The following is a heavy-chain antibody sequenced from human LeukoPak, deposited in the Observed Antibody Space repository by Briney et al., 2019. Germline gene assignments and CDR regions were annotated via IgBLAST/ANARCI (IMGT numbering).Heavy chain of an antibody. CDR2: INHSGST. CDR3: ARETPHHDILTGTIDY. D-gene: IGHD3-9*01. Sequence: ASETLSLTCAVYGGSFSGYYWSWIRQPPGKGLEWIGEINHSGSTNYNPSLKSRVTISVDTSKNQFSLKLSSVTAADTAVYYCARETPHHDILTGTIDYWGQGTLVTVSS. J-gene: IGHJ4*02. V-gene: IGHV4-34*01. CDR1: GGSFSGYY.